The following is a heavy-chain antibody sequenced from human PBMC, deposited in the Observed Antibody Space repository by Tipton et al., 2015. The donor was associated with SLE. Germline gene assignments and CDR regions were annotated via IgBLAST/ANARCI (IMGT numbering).Heavy chain of an antibody. CDR2: ISAYNGNT. Sequence: QLVQSGAEVKKPGASVKVSCKASGYTFTSYGISWVLLAPGQGLEWMGWISAYNGNTNYAQKLQGRVTMTTDTSTSTAYMGRRSLRSDDTAVYYCAGPWGVEATGAVDMWGQGTVFTVSS. J-gene: IGHJ3*02. CDR3: AGPWGVEATGAVDM. CDR1: GYTFTSYG. V-gene: IGHV1-18*04. D-gene: IGHD1-26*01.